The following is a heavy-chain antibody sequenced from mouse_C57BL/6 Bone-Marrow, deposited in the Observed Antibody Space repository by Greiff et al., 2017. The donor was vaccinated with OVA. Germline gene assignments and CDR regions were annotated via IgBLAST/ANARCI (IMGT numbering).Heavy chain of an antibody. D-gene: IGHD2-4*01. CDR3: AKICYDSYFDY. CDR1: GYTFTDYN. V-gene: IGHV1-22*01. J-gene: IGHJ2*01. CDR2: INPNNGGT. Sequence: VQLQQSGPELVKPGASVKMSCKASGYTFTDYNMHWVKQSHGKSLEWIGYINPNNGGTSYNQKFKGKATLTVNKSSSTAYMELRSLTSEDSAVYYCAKICYDSYFDYWGQGTTLTVSS.